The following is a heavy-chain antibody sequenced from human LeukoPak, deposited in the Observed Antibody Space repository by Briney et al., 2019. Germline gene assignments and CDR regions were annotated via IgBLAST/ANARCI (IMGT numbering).Heavy chain of an antibody. V-gene: IGHV3-33*01. Sequence: GGSLRLSCAASGFTFSNYGMHWVRQAPGKGLEWVALIWFDGRNKFHADSVKGRFTISRDNSKSTLFLQMNSLRAEDTAVYYCAREWGPIAVSGGPGYWGQGALVTVSS. D-gene: IGHD6-19*01. CDR2: IWFDGRNK. CDR3: AREWGPIAVSGGPGY. J-gene: IGHJ4*02. CDR1: GFTFSNYG.